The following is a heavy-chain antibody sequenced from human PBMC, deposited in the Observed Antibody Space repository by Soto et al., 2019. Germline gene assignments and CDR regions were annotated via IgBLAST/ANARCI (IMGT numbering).Heavy chain of an antibody. CDR2: ISSNGGST. J-gene: IGHJ6*02. V-gene: IGHV3-64D*08. CDR1: GFPFSSYA. D-gene: IGHD4-17*01. Sequence: GGSLRLSCSASGFPFSSYAMHWVRQAPGKGLEYVSAISSNGGSTYYADSVKGRFTISRDNSKNTLYLQMSSLRAEDTAVYYCVNDYGDYVYGMDVWGQGTTVTVSS. CDR3: VNDYGDYVYGMDV.